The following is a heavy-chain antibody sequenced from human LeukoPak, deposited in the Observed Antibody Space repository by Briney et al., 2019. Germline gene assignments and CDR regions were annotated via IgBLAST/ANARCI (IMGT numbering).Heavy chain of an antibody. CDR3: ARESSSWLIDY. D-gene: IGHD6-13*01. J-gene: IGHJ4*02. V-gene: IGHV3-21*01. CDR2: ISSSSSYI. CDR1: GFTFSSYA. Sequence: GGSLRLSCAASGFTFSSYAMSWVRQAPGKGLEWVSSISSSSSYIYYADSVKGRFTISRDNAKNSLYLQMNSLRAEDTAVYYCARESSSWLIDYWGQGTLVTASS.